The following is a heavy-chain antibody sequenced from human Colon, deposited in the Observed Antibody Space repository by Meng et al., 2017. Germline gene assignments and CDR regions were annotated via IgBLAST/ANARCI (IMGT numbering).Heavy chain of an antibody. J-gene: IGHJ4*02. Sequence: HVQRQEAGPGAGKPWGTLSLTCDVSGGSINSSYWWSWVRQPPGKGLEWIAEIFHSGSTTYKSSLKSRATISVDRSKNQFSLKLNSVTAADTAVYYCAAIFGLGPGYWGQGTLVTVSS. D-gene: IGHD3-3*01. CDR2: IFHSGST. V-gene: IGHV4-4*02. CDR1: GGSINSSYW. CDR3: AAIFGLGPGY.